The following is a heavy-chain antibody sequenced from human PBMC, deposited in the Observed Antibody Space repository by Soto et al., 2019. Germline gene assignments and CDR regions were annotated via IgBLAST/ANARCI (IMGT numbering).Heavy chain of an antibody. Sequence: QMHVVQSGPEVKKPGTSVKVSCKGSGFTFSRSAVQWVRQARGQGLEWIGWIVVASGKTDYAQNLQERVTITRVMSTSTAYMELSSLSSEDTAVYYCAATLDWGSYDFGGYPSWGQGTLVTVSS. V-gene: IGHV1-58*01. D-gene: IGHD3-22*01. J-gene: IGHJ4*02. CDR3: AATLDWGSYDFGGYPS. CDR1: GFTFSRSA. CDR2: IVVASGKT.